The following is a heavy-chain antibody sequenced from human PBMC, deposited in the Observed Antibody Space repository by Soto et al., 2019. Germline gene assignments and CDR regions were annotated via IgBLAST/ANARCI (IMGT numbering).Heavy chain of an antibody. Sequence: GASVKVSCKASGGTFSSYAISWVRRAPGQGLEWMGGIIPIFGTANYAQKFQGRVTITADKSTSTAYMELSSLRSEDTAVYYCASVFGELLSNCYYGMDVWGQGTTVTVSS. V-gene: IGHV1-69*06. J-gene: IGHJ6*02. CDR3: ASVFGELLSNCYYGMDV. D-gene: IGHD3-10*02. CDR2: IIPIFGTA. CDR1: GGTFSSYA.